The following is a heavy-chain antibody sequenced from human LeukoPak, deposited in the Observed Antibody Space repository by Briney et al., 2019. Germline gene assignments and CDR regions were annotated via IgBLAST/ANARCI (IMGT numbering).Heavy chain of an antibody. CDR1: GYTFTGYY. CDR2: XNPNSGGT. J-gene: IGHJ4*02. CDR3: ARGYSSGWYDRIFDY. Sequence: ASVTVSCKASGYTFTGYYMHWVRQAPGQGLEXXXXXNPNSGGTNYAQKFQGWVTMTRDTSISTAYMELSRLRSDDTAVYYCARGYSSGWYDRIFDYWGQGTLVTVSS. D-gene: IGHD6-19*01. V-gene: IGHV1-2*04.